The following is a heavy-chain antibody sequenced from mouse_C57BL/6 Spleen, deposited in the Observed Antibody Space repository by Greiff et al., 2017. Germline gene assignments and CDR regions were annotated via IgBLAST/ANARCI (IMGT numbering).Heavy chain of an antibody. V-gene: IGHV5-17*01. J-gene: IGHJ3*01. CDR2: ISSGSSTI. Sequence: EVQGVESGGGLVKPGGSLKLSCAASGFTFSDYGMHWVRQAPEKGLEWVAYISSGSSTIYYADTVKGRFTISRDNAKNTLFLQMTSLRSEDTAMYYCARLYYDYDGGFAYWGQGTLVTVSA. D-gene: IGHD2-4*01. CDR3: ARLYYDYDGGFAY. CDR1: GFTFSDYG.